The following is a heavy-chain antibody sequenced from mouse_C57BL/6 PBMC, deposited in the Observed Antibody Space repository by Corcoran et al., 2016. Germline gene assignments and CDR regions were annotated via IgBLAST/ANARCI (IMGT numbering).Heavy chain of an antibody. V-gene: IGHV1-26*01. CDR3: ARGLTTVVAHWYFDV. CDR2: INPNNGGT. D-gene: IGHD1-1*01. J-gene: IGHJ1*03. CDR1: GYTFTDYY. Sequence: EVQLQQSGPELVKPGASVKISCKASGYTFTDYYMNWVKQSHGKSLEWIGDINPNNGGTSYNQKFKGKATLTVDKSSSTAYMELRSLTSEDSAVYYCARGLTTVVAHWYFDVWGTGTTVTVSS.